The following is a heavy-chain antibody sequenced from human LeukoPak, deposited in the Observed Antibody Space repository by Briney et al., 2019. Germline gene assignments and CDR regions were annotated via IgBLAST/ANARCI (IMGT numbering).Heavy chain of an antibody. CDR2: IYYTGST. J-gene: IGHJ4*02. CDR1: GGSISISNYY. CDR3: ARDPSGYDSSPTYYFDY. Sequence: SETLSLTCTVSGGSISISNYYWGWIRQPPEKGLEWIGNIYYTGSTEYNPSLKSRVTISIDTSKNQFSLKLSSVTAADTAVYYCARDPSGYDSSPTYYFDYWGQGTLVTVSS. D-gene: IGHD5-12*01. V-gene: IGHV4-39*07.